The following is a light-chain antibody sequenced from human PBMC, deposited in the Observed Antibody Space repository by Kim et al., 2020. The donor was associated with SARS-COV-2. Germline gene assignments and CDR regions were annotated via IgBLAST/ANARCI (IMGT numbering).Light chain of an antibody. J-gene: IGLJ2*01. CDR1: SSDVGGYNY. CDR3: CSYAGGYTHVV. V-gene: IGLV2-11*01. Sequence: QSALTQPRSVSGSPGQSVTISCTGTSSDVGGYNYVSWYQQHPGRAPKLMINDVTKRPSGVPDRFSGSKSGNTASLTISGLHAEDEADYYCCSYAGGYTHVVFGGGTQLTVL. CDR2: DVT.